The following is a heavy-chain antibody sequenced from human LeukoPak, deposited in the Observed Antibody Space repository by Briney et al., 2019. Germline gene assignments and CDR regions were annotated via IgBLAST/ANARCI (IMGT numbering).Heavy chain of an antibody. V-gene: IGHV4-59*08. CDR2: IYYSGST. CDR3: ARLYSSGWAFDY. Sequence: SETLSLTCTVSGGSISIYHWSGLRRPPEKGLVWIRYIYYSGSTNYNPSLKSRVTISVDTSKNQFSLKLSSVTAADTAVYYCARLYSSGWAFDYWGQGTLVTVSS. CDR1: GGSISIYH. J-gene: IGHJ4*02. D-gene: IGHD6-19*01.